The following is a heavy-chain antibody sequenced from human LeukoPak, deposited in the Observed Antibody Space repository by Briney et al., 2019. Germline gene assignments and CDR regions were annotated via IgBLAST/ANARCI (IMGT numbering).Heavy chain of an antibody. D-gene: IGHD6-13*01. CDR2: IYYSGST. Sequence: PSETLSLTCTVSGGSISSYYWSWIRLPPGKGLEWIGYIYYSGSTNYNPSLKSRVTISVDTSKNQFSLKLSSVTAADTAVYYCASWQPLHYWGQGTLVTVSS. CDR1: GGSISSYY. J-gene: IGHJ4*02. CDR3: ASWQPLHY. V-gene: IGHV4-59*01.